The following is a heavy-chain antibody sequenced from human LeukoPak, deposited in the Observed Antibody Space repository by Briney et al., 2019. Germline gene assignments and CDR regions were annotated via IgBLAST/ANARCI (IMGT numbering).Heavy chain of an antibody. CDR2: IHYRETT. Sequence: SETLSLTCTVSGGSITSGSHYWGWIRQPPGKGLEWIGTIHYRETTYSNPSLKSRVSISIDTSKNQFSLNLSSVTAADTAVFYCASTYFDILTPSYYFDFWGRGTLVTVSS. CDR1: GGSITSGSHY. D-gene: IGHD3-9*01. J-gene: IGHJ4*02. V-gene: IGHV4-39*01. CDR3: ASTYFDILTPSYYFDF.